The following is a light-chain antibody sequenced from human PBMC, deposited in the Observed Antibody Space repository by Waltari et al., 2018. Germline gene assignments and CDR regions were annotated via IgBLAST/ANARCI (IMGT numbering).Light chain of an antibody. V-gene: IGLV2-8*01. CDR2: DVT. CDR1: SSDVGPSHY. CDR3: LSYAGDNGYF. Sequence: QSALTQPPSASGSPGQSVTIPCTGTSSDVGPSHYVSWYQQHPGRAPKLLITDVTKRPSGVPDRFSGSKSGNTASLTVSGLQTEDEADYHCLSYAGDNGYFFGTGTRVTVL. J-gene: IGLJ1*01.